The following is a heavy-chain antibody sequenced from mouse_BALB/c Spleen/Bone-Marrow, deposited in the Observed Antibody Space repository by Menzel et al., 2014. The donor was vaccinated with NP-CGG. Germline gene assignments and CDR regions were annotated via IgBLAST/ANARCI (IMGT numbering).Heavy chain of an antibody. V-gene: IGHV14-3*02. Sequence: EVQLQQSGAELVKPGASVKLSCTASGFNIKDTYMHWVKQRPEQGLEWIGRIDPANGNTKYDPKFQGKATITADTSSNTAYLQLSSLTSDDPTVYYCAAMISDWQLDVWGAGTTVTVSS. D-gene: IGHD2-4*01. CDR1: GFNIKDTY. CDR2: IDPANGNT. CDR3: AAMISDWQLDV. J-gene: IGHJ1*01.